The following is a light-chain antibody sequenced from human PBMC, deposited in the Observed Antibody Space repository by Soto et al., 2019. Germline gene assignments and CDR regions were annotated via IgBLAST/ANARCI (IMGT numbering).Light chain of an antibody. CDR1: QSVTSDY. CDR2: GAS. Sequence: EVVVTQSPGTLSLSPGERATLSCRASQSVTSDYLAWYQQKPGQSPRLLMSGASRRATGVPDRFSGSGSGTDFTLTISRLEPEDFAVDYCQHYGHALWAFGQGTKVEIK. V-gene: IGKV3-20*01. J-gene: IGKJ1*01. CDR3: QHYGHALWA.